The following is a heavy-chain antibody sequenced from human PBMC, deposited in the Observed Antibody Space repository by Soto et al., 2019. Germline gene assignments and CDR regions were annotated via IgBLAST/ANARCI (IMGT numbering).Heavy chain of an antibody. CDR1: GGSISSYY. V-gene: IGHV4-59*01. J-gene: IGHJ6*02. CDR3: ARDASKYYDSSGSEEYYYYYYGMDV. Sequence: SETLSLTCTVSGGSISSYYWSWIQQPPGKGLEWIGYIYYSGSTNYNPSLKSRVTISVDTSKNQFSLKLSSVTAADTAVYYCARDASKYYDSSGSEEYYYYYYGMDVWGQGTTVTVSS. CDR2: IYYSGST. D-gene: IGHD3-22*01.